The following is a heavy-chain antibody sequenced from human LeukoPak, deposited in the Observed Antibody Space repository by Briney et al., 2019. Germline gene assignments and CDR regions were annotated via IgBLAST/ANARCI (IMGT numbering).Heavy chain of an antibody. CDR3: ARELVGVSSTENWFDP. J-gene: IGHJ5*02. CDR2: LWYDGVNK. V-gene: IGHV3-33*01. D-gene: IGHD5/OR15-5a*01. CDR1: GFNLNSYS. Sequence: PGGSLRLSCATSGFNLNSYSVQWVRQTPGKGLEWVAVLWYDGVNKFYGESMKGRFTVSRDISKNTVYLEMNNLRVEDTAMDYCARELVGVSSTENWFDPWGHTTPV.